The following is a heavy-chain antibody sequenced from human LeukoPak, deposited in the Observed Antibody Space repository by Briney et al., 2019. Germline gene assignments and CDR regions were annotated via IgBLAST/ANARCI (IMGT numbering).Heavy chain of an antibody. CDR1: GFTVSSNY. D-gene: IGHD3-22*01. V-gene: IGHV3-66*01. CDR2: IYSGGST. Sequence: GGSLRLSCAASGFTVSSNYMSWVRQAPGKGLEWVSVIYSGGSTYYADSVKGRFTISRDNSKNTLYLQMNSLRAEDTAVYYCARDPDYYDSSGYYEGYWGQGTLVTVSS. J-gene: IGHJ4*02. CDR3: ARDPDYYDSSGYYEGY.